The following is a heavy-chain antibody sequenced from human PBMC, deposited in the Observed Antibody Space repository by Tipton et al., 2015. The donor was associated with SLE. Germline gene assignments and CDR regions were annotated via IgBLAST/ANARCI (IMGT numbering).Heavy chain of an antibody. CDR2: IYSGGST. Sequence: GSLRLSCAASGFTVSSNYINWVRQAPGKGLEWVSVIYSGGSTYYADSVKGRFTISRDNSKNTLYLQMNSLRAEDTAVYYCAKEGRSYDSSGFFDYWGQGTLVTVSS. D-gene: IGHD3-22*01. V-gene: IGHV3-66*02. J-gene: IGHJ4*02. CDR1: GFTVSSNY. CDR3: AKEGRSYDSSGFFDY.